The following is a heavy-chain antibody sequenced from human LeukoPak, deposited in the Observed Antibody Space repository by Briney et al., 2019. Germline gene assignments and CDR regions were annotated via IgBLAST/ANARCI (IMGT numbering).Heavy chain of an antibody. V-gene: IGHV3-9*01. D-gene: IGHD5-18*01. CDR2: ISWNSGSI. J-gene: IGHJ4*02. CDR1: GFTFDDYA. CDR3: AKDIRGYGPNYFDY. Sequence: GGSLRLSCAASGFTFDDYAMHWVRQAPGKGPEWVSGISWNSGSIGYADSVKGRFTISRDNAKNSLYLQMNSLRAEDTALYYCAKDIRGYGPNYFDYWGQGTLVTVSS.